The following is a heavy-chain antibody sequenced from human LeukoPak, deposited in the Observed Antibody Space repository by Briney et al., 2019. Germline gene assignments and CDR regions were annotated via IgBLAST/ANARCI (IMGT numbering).Heavy chain of an antibody. V-gene: IGHV3-33*01. CDR2: IWYDGSNK. CDR1: GFTFYTHG. CDR3: ARGMTSGWSFLDY. D-gene: IGHD6-19*01. Sequence: GSLRLSCAASGFTFYTHGMHWVRQAPGKGLEWVSVIWYDGSNKYYGDSVKGRFTVSRDNSKNTLYLQMNSLRAEDTAVYYCARGMTSGWSFLDYWGQGTLVTVSS. J-gene: IGHJ4*02.